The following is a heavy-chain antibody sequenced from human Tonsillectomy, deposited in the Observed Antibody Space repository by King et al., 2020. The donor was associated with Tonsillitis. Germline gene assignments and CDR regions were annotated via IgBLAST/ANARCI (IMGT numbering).Heavy chain of an antibody. Sequence: VQLVESGGGVVQPGRSLRLSCAASGFTFSSYAMHWVRQAPGKGLEWVALISYDGNNKFYADSVKGRFTISRDNSKNTLYLQINSLRGEDTAVYYCAKDLPKLFGVIISYYGMDVWGPGTTVTVSS. V-gene: IGHV3-30*04. CDR3: AKDLPKLFGVIISYYGMDV. J-gene: IGHJ6*02. CDR2: ISYDGNNK. CDR1: GFTFSSYA. D-gene: IGHD3-3*01.